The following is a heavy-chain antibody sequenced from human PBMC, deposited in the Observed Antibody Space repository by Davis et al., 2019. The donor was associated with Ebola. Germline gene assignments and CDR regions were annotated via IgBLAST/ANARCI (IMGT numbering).Heavy chain of an antibody. CDR1: GGSISSGGYY. CDR3: ARDSSDDFWSGYAFYGMDV. J-gene: IGHJ6*02. D-gene: IGHD3-3*01. Sequence: SETLSLTCTVSGGSISSGGYYWSWIRQHPGRGLEWIGYISYSVNTYYNPSLKSRVTISVDTSKNQFSLKLSSVTAADTAVYYCARDSSDDFWSGYAFYGMDVWGQGTTVTVSS. V-gene: IGHV4-31*03. CDR2: ISYSVNT.